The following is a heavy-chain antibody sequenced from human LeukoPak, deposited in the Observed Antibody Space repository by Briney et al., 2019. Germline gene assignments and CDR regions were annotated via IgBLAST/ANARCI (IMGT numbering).Heavy chain of an antibody. CDR1: GFTFNNYW. Sequence: GGSLRLSCAASGFTFNNYWMSWVRQAPGKGLEWVANIKQDGSEKHYVDSVKGRFTISRDNAKSSLYLQMNSVRAEDTAVYYCARALERPNNDAFDIWGHGTMVTVSS. J-gene: IGHJ3*02. V-gene: IGHV3-7*01. CDR3: ARALERPNNDAFDI. CDR2: IKQDGSEK. D-gene: IGHD1-1*01.